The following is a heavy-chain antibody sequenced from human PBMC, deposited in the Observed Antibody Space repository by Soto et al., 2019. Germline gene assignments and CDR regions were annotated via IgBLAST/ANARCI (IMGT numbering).Heavy chain of an antibody. V-gene: IGHV3-30-3*01. J-gene: IGHJ6*02. D-gene: IGHD5-12*01. CDR1: GFTFSSYA. CDR3: ARDVATRTRYYYYGMDV. CDR2: ISYDGSNK. Sequence: PGGSLRLSCAASGFTFSSYAMHWVRQAPGKGLEWVAVISYDGSNKYYADSVKGRFTISRDNSKNTLYLQMNSLRAEDTAVYYCARDVATRTRYYYYGMDVWGQGTTVTVSS.